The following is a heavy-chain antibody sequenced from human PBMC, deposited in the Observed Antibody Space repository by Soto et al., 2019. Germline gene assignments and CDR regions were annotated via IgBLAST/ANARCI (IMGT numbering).Heavy chain of an antibody. CDR3: ARVYYDSSGYTAFDI. D-gene: IGHD3-22*01. J-gene: IGHJ3*02. CDR2: TYYRSKWYN. CDR1: GDSFSSNSDA. V-gene: IGHV6-1*01. Sequence: PXHSLSLTFAISGDSFSSNSDAWNWIRQSPSRGLEWLGRTYYRSKWYNDYAVSVKSRITINPDTSKNQFSLQLNSVTPEETAVYYCARVYYDSSGYTAFDIWGQGTMVTASS.